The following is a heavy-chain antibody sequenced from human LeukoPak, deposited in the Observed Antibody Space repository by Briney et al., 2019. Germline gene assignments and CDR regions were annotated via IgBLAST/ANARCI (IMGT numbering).Heavy chain of an antibody. V-gene: IGHV4-59*01. CDR2: IYYSGST. J-gene: IGHJ3*02. CDR3: AREDDGDYVAAFDI. D-gene: IGHD4-17*01. CDR1: GGSISSYY. Sequence: SETLSLTCTVSGGSISSYYRSWIRQPPGKGLEWIGYIYYSGSTNYNPSLKSRVTISVDTSKNQFSLKLSSVTAADTAVYYCAREDDGDYVAAFDIWGQGTMVTVSS.